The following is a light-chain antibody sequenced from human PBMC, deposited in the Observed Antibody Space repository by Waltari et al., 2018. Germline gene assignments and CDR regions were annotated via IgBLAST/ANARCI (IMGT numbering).Light chain of an antibody. V-gene: IGKV1-39*01. J-gene: IGKJ2*01. CDR1: QSITAH. CDR3: QQSYITPYT. CDR2: TAS. Sequence: DIQMTQAPSSLSASVGDRVHITFRASQSITAHLNWFQQQPGRAPKLLIHTASRLQSGVPSRFSGSGSGTHFTLTISGLQPEDFATYFCQQSYITPYTFGQGTKLEIK.